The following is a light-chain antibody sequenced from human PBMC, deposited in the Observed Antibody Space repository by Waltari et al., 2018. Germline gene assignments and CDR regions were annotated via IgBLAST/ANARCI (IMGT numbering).Light chain of an antibody. V-gene: IGKV3-20*01. CDR3: QQYGSSPQGT. J-gene: IGKJ1*01. CDR1: QSVSSSY. CDR2: GAS. Sequence: EIVLTQSPGTLSLSPGERATLSCRASQSVSSSYLAWYQQKPGQAPRLLIYGASSRATGIPDRFSGSGSGTDFTLTISRLEPEDFAVYYCQQYGSSPQGTFGQGTKVEIK.